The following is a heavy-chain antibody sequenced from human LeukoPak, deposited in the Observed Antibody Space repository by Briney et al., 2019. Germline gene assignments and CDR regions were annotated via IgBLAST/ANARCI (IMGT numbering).Heavy chain of an antibody. D-gene: IGHD4-17*01. V-gene: IGHV3-66*03. J-gene: IGHJ5*02. CDR1: GSSASNYY. CDR2: IRDSGET. Sequence: GGSLRLSCAGSGSSASNYYMSWVRQAPGKGLEWVSLIRDSGETFYADSVKGRFTISRDNSKNTMYLQMNRLRVEDTAVYFCARDRAVTQDWVEFDPWGQGTLVTVSS. CDR3: ARDRAVTQDWVEFDP.